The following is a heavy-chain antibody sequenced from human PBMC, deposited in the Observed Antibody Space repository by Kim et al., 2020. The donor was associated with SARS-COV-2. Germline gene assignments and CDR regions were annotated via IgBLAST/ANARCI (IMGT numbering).Heavy chain of an antibody. CDR2: IFHSGST. J-gene: IGHJ6*02. V-gene: IGHV4-59*01. CDR3: ARVVRVRGLNYYNMDV. D-gene: IGHD3-10*01. Sequence: SETLSLTCTVSPGSFTYYYWSWIRQPPGKGLEWIGYIFHSGSTNYNPSLKSRVTISIDTSKNQFSLKLSSVTAADTAVYYCARVVRVRGLNYYNMDVWGQGTTVTVSS. CDR1: PGSFTYYY.